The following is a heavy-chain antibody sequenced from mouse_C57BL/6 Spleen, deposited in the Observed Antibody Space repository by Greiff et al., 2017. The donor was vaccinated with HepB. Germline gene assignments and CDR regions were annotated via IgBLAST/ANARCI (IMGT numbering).Heavy chain of an antibody. V-gene: IGHV1-76*01. CDR1: GYTFTDYY. J-gene: IGHJ1*03. CDR3: DRPYYYGSSYWYLDF. D-gene: IGHD1-1*01. CDR2: IYPGSGNT. Sequence: VKLMESGAELVRPGASVKLSCKASGYTFTDYYINWVKQRPGQGLEWIARIYPGSGNTYYNEKFKGKATLTAEKSSSTAYMQLSSLTSEDAAVYFGDRPYYYGSSYWYLDFWGTGTTVTVSS.